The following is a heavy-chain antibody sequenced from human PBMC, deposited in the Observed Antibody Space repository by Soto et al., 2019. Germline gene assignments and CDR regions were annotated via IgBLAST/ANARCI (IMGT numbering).Heavy chain of an antibody. D-gene: IGHD4-4*01. CDR2: IYWDDDK. V-gene: IGHV2-5*02. Sequence: QITLKESGPTLVKPTQTLTLTCTFSGFSLSTSGVGVGWIRQPPGKALEWLALIYWDDDKRYSPSLKSRPTITNDTPKNQVVLTITNMDPVDTATYYCAHFNYVFHHLGYWGQGTLVTVSS. CDR3: AHFNYVFHHLGY. J-gene: IGHJ4*02. CDR1: GFSLSTSGVG.